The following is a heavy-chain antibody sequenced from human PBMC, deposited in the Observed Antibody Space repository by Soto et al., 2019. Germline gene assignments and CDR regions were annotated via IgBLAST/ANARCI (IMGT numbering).Heavy chain of an antibody. J-gene: IGHJ3*02. CDR3: ARVTRITMVRGAFDI. Sequence: SETLSLTCTVSGGSISSSSYYWGWIRQPPGKGLEWIGSIYYSGSTYYNPSLKSRVTISVDTSKNQFSLKLSSVTAADTAVYYCARVTRITMVRGAFDIWGQGTMVTVSS. CDR2: IYYSGST. D-gene: IGHD3-10*01. V-gene: IGHV4-39*01. CDR1: GGSISSSSYY.